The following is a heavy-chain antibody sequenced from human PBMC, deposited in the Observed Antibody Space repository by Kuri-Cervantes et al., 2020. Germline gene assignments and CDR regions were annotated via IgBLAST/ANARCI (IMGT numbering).Heavy chain of an antibody. CDR1: GYTFTSYY. D-gene: IGHD2-21*01. CDR2: INPSGGST. J-gene: IGHJ4*02. V-gene: IGHV1-46*01. CDR3: ARVEDRPTYHRYFDY. Sequence: ASVKVSCKASGYTFTSYYMHWVRQAPGQGLEWMGIINPSGGSTSYAQKFQGRVTMTRDTSTSTAYMELRSLRSDDTAVYYCARVEDRPTYHRYFDYWGQGTLVTVSS.